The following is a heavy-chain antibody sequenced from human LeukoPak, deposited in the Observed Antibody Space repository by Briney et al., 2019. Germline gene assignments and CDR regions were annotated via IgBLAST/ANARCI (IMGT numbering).Heavy chain of an antibody. CDR2: IGSSDTTI. CDR3: ARDRRDGYSQNFDY. J-gene: IGHJ4*02. D-gene: IGHD5-24*01. Sequence: GGSLRLSCSASGFTFSDYEMNWVRQAPGKGLEWVSYIGSSDTTIYYADSVKGRFTISRDNAKNSLYLQVNSLRAEDTAVYYWARDRRDGYSQNFDYWGQGTLVTVSS. CDR1: GFTFSDYE. V-gene: IGHV3-48*03.